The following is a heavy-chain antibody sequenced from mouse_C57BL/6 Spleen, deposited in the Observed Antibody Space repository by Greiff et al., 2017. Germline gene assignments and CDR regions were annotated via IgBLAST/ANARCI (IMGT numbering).Heavy chain of an antibody. D-gene: IGHD4-1*01. Sequence: VQLQQPGAELVMPGASVKLSCKASGYTFTSYWMHWVKQRPGQGLEWIGEIDPSDSYTNYNQKFKGKSTLTVDKSSSTAYMQLSSLTSEDSAVYDCARRGGWVTLTGTGFDYWGQGTTLTVSS. CDR3: ARRGGWVTLTGTGFDY. J-gene: IGHJ2*01. CDR1: GYTFTSYW. V-gene: IGHV1-69*01. CDR2: IDPSDSYT.